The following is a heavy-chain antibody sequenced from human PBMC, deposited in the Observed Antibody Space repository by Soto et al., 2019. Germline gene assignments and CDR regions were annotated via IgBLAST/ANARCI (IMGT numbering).Heavy chain of an antibody. V-gene: IGHV3-30*18. CDR1: GFTFSSSG. J-gene: IGHJ4*02. D-gene: IGHD6-19*01. Sequence: QVQLVESGGGVVQPGRSLRLSCAASGFTFSSSGMHWVRQAPGKGLEWVAVTSFDGSSGYYADSVRGRFTISRDNSNNPLYRPMNRPRGEDPAVYYWAKAPPAGAGNFDYWGQGTLVTVSS. CDR2: TSFDGSSG. CDR3: AKAPPAGAGNFDY.